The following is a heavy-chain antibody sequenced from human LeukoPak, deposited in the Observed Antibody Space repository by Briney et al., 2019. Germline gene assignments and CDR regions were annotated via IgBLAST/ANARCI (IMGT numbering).Heavy chain of an antibody. CDR1: GLTFSSYA. CDR2: ISYDGSNK. Sequence: PGGSLRLSCAASGLTFSSYAMHWVRQAPGKGLEWVAVISYDGSNKYYADSVKGRFTISRDNSKNTLYLQMNSLRAEDTAVYYCARASYGEDFDYWGQGTLVTVSS. J-gene: IGHJ4*02. V-gene: IGHV3-30*04. D-gene: IGHD4-17*01. CDR3: ARASYGEDFDY.